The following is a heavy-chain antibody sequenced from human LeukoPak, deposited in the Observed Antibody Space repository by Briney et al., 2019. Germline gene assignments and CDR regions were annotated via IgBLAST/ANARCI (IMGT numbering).Heavy chain of an antibody. V-gene: IGHV4-30-2*01. CDR2: IYHSGST. D-gene: IGHD2-15*01. Sequence: SQTLSLTCAVSGGSISSGGYSWSWIRQPPGKGLEWIGYIYHSGSTYYNPSLKSRVTISVDMSKNQFSLKLSSVTAADTAVYYCAREGIPLGYCSGGSCPYDAFDIWGQGTMVTVSS. CDR1: GGSISSGGYS. CDR3: AREGIPLGYCSGGSCPYDAFDI. J-gene: IGHJ3*02.